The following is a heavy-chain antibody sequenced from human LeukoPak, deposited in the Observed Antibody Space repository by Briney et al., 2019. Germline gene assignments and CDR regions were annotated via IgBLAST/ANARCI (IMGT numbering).Heavy chain of an antibody. J-gene: IGHJ6*02. CDR3: ARDYYYGMDV. Sequence: PPGGSLRLSCAASGFTFSTYWMHWVRQAPGKGLEWVSRINPDGITTTCADSVKGRFTISRDNAKNTLFLQMNSLRAEDTAVYYCARDYYYGMDVWGQGTTITVSS. CDR1: GFTFSTYW. CDR2: INPDGITT. V-gene: IGHV3-74*01.